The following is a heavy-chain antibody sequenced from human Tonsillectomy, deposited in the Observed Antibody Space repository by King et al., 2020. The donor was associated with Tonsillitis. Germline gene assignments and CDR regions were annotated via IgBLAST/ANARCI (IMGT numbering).Heavy chain of an antibody. CDR3: ARVMAVSGSEAFDI. D-gene: IGHD6-19*01. V-gene: IGHV1-69*09. J-gene: IGHJ3*02. CDR1: GGTFSSYA. CDR2: IIPILSMT. Sequence: VQLVESGAEVKEPGSSVKVSCKASGGTFSSYAFSWVRQAPGQGLEWMGKIIPILSMTNYAQMFQGRVTITADKSTTTVYMELSRLRSEDTAVYYCARVMAVSGSEAFDIWGQGTMVAVSS.